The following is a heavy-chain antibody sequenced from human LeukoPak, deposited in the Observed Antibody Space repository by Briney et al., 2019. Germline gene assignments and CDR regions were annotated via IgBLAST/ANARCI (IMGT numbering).Heavy chain of an antibody. CDR1: GFTVSSSY. CDR3: ARDGDFWSGYYKFDY. V-gene: IGHV3-66*02. D-gene: IGHD3-3*01. Sequence: GGSLRLSCAASGFTVSSSYMSWVRQAPGKGLEWVSVIYSGGSTYYADSVKGRFTISRDNSKNTLYLQMNSLRAEDTAVYYCARDGDFWSGYYKFDYWGQGTLVTVSS. CDR2: IYSGGST. J-gene: IGHJ4*02.